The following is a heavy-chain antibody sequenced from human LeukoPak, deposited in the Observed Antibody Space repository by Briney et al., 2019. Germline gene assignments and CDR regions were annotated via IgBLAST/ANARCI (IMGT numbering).Heavy chain of an antibody. D-gene: IGHD5-18*01. CDR1: GGSISSYY. Sequence: SETLSLTCTVSGGSISSYYWNWIRQPPGKGLEGIGYIYYSGSSNYNPSLKSRVTISVDTSKNQFSLKLSSVTAADTAVYYCARGGGYSYGARYYYGMDVWGQGTTVTVSS. J-gene: IGHJ6*02. CDR3: ARGGGYSYGARYYYGMDV. CDR2: IYYSGSS. V-gene: IGHV4-59*01.